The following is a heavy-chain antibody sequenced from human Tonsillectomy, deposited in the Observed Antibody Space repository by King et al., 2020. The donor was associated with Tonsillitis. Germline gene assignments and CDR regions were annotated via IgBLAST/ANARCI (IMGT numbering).Heavy chain of an antibody. CDR2: LSGSGGST. D-gene: IGHD3-16*02. CDR1: RFTFTSYA. V-gene: IGHV3-23*01. J-gene: IGHJ6*03. Sequence: VQLLESGGGLVQPGGSLRLSCVASRFTFTSYAMGWVRQAPGKGLEWVAALSGSGGSTYYTDSVKGRFTISRDNSKDTLYLQMNSLRAEDTAVYYCAKYRHYYYSYMDVWGKGTTIIVSS. CDR3: AKYRHYYYSYMDV.